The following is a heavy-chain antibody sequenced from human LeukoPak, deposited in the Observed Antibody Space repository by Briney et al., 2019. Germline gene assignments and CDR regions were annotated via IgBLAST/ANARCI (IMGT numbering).Heavy chain of an antibody. V-gene: IGHV3-64*01. Sequence: GGSLRLSCAASGFTFSIYAMHWVRQAPGKGLEHVSGISYNGSQTYYGNSVKDRFTISRDNAKNTVYLQMASLRVDDMAVYYCVRDRGGSGWYYFDYWGQGTLVTVSS. D-gene: IGHD6-19*01. J-gene: IGHJ4*02. CDR3: VRDRGGSGWYYFDY. CDR2: ISYNGSQT. CDR1: GFTFSIYA.